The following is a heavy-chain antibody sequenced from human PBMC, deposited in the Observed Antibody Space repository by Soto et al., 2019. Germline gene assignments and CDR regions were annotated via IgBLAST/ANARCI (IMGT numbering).Heavy chain of an antibody. CDR1: GFSFTNFA. Sequence: EVQLLESGGGLVQPGGSLRLSCAASGFSFTNFAMSWVRQAPGKGLEWVSGITYSGVLTFYADSVKGRFTISRDNSKNTVSLQIHSLRAEDTAVYYCAKNYLDSSGFDDYWRQGTLVTVAS. V-gene: IGHV3-23*01. CDR2: ITYSGVLT. J-gene: IGHJ4*02. D-gene: IGHD3-22*01. CDR3: AKNYLDSSGFDDY.